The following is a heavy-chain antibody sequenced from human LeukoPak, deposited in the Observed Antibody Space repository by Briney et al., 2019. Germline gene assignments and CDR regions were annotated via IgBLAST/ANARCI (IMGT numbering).Heavy chain of an antibody. D-gene: IGHD3-3*01. V-gene: IGHV1-18*01. CDR2: ISAYNGNT. Sequence: ASVKVSCKASGYTFTSYGISWVRQAPGQGLEWMGWISAYNGNTNYAQKLQGRVTMTTDTSTSTAHMELRSLRSDDTAVYYCARDAAYYDFWSGYLHYGMDVWGQGTTVTVSS. J-gene: IGHJ6*02. CDR3: ARDAAYYDFWSGYLHYGMDV. CDR1: GYTFTSYG.